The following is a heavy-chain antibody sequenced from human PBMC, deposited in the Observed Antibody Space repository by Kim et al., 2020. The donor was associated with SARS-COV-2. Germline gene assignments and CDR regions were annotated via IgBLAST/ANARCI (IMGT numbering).Heavy chain of an antibody. Sequence: GGSLRLSCAASGFTFSSRAMYWVRQAPGKGLEWVAVISYDGSNKYYADSVKGRFTISRVNSKNTLYLQMTSLRAEDTAVYYCARDSSLRGYSYGDYWGQG. CDR3: ARDSSLRGYSYGDY. J-gene: IGHJ4*02. CDR1: GFTFSSRA. D-gene: IGHD5-18*01. CDR2: ISYDGSNK. V-gene: IGHV3-30*04.